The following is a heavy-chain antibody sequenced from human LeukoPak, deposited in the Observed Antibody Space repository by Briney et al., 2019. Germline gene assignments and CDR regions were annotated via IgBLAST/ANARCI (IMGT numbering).Heavy chain of an antibody. CDR2: ISYDGSNK. CDR3: AKDGGLERYYDILTGYWGIHGMDV. D-gene: IGHD3-9*01. J-gene: IGHJ6*04. CDR1: GFTFSSYG. Sequence: PGGSLRLSCAASGFTFSSYGMHWVRQAPGKGLEWVAVISYDGSNKYYADSVKGRFTISRDNSKNTLYLQMNSLRAEDTAVYYCAKDGGLERYYDILTGYWGIHGMDVWGKGTTVTVSS. V-gene: IGHV3-30*18.